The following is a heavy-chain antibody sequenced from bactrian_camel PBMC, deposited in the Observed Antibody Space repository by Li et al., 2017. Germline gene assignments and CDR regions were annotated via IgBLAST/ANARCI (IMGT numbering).Heavy chain of an antibody. Sequence: VQLVESGGGLVQPGGSLRLSCAASRFTFSSYAMSWVRQAPGKGLEWVSSTGSGRGSTFYADSVKGRFTISRDNAKSTLYLQLSSLKTEDTAMYYCAADPAYAYYNGGFRLCRTRSFTYWGQGTQVTVS. CDR2: TGSGRGST. J-gene: IGHJ4*01. CDR3: AADPAYAYYNGGFRLCRTRSFTY. D-gene: IGHD2*01. CDR1: RFTFSSYA. V-gene: IGHV3S31*01.